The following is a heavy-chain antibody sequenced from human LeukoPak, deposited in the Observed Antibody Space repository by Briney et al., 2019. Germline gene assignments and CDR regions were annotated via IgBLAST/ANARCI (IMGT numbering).Heavy chain of an antibody. CDR1: GFTFSSYA. Sequence: PGRSLRLSCAASGFTFSSYAMHWVRQAPGKGLEWVAVISYDGSNKYYADSVKGRFTISRDNSKNTLYLQMNSLRAEDTAVYYCAREGASGSYYGFDYWGQGTLVTVSS. D-gene: IGHD3-10*01. V-gene: IGHV3-30-3*01. J-gene: IGHJ4*02. CDR2: ISYDGSNK. CDR3: AREGASGSYYGFDY.